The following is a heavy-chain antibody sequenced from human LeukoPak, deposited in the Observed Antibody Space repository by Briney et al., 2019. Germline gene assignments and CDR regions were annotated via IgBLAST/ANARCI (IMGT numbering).Heavy chain of an antibody. CDR2: ISASGDVT. D-gene: IGHD1-26*01. CDR3: AKSLLTTASGTGRAFDI. V-gene: IGHV3-23*01. J-gene: IGHJ3*02. Sequence: GGSLRLSCAASGFTFSSYPMGWARRAPGKGLEWVSGISASGDVTFHADPVKGRFTISRDNSKNTLYLQMNSLRAEDTAEYYCAKSLLTTASGTGRAFDIWGQGTMVTVSS. CDR1: GFTFSSYP.